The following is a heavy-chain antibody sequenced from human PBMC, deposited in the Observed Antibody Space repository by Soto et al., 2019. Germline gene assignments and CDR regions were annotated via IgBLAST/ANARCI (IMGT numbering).Heavy chain of an antibody. CDR2: SSDRGRST. CDR3: AREARGTTVTTLFDY. Sequence: EVQLLESGGGLVQPGGSLRLSCAASGFIFSSSAMTWVRQAPGKGLEWFSASSDRGRSTYYADSVKGRFTISRDNSKYTLSLQMNMLRSEETAVYYCAREARGTTVTTLFDYWGHGTLVTVSS. CDR1: GFIFSSSA. D-gene: IGHD4-17*01. V-gene: IGHV3-23*01. J-gene: IGHJ4*01.